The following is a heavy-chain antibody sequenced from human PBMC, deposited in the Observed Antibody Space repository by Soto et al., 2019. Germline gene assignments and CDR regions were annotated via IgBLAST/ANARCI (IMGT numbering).Heavy chain of an antibody. CDR3: AKDPGPPHYDFWSGYINTAGTELDY. J-gene: IGHJ4*02. CDR2: ISYDGSNK. V-gene: IGHV3-30*18. D-gene: IGHD3-3*01. CDR1: GFTFSSYG. Sequence: GGSLRLSCAASGFTFSSYGMHWVRQAPGKGLEWVAVISYDGSNKYYADSVKGRFTISRDNSKNTLYLQMNSLRAEDTAVYYCAKDPGPPHYDFWSGYINTAGTELDYWGQGTLVTVSS.